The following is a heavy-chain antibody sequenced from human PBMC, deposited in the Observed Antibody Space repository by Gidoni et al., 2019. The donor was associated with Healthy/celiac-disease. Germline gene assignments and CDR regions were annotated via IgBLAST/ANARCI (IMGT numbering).Heavy chain of an antibody. V-gene: IGHV5-51*01. J-gene: IGHJ4*02. D-gene: IGHD3-22*01. Sequence: EVQLVQSGAEVKKPGESLKISCKGSGYRFTSYWIGWVRQMPGKGLEWMGIIYPGDSDTRYSPSFQGQVTISADKSISTAYLQWSSLKASDTAMYYCARVYDSSGYYSYYFDYWGQGTLVTVSS. CDR3: ARVYDSSGYYSYYFDY. CDR1: GYRFTSYW. CDR2: IYPGDSDT.